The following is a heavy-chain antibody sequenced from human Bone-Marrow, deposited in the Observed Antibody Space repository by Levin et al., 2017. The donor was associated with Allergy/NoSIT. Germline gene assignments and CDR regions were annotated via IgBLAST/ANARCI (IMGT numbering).Heavy chain of an antibody. J-gene: IGHJ5*02. CDR1: GFSFRDSW. V-gene: IGHV3-7*01. D-gene: IGHD5-18*01. Sequence: GGSLRLSCEASGFSFRDSWMSWIRQTPGKGLEWVANMKPDGSEIYSMESVKGRFTISRDNAKNSLYLQMNSLSAEDTAVYYCTRDRYSHGYRWFDPWGPGTLVTVSS. CDR3: TRDRYSHGYRWFDP. CDR2: MKPDGSEI.